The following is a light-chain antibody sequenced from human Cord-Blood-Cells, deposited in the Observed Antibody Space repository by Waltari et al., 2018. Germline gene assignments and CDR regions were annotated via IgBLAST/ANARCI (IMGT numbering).Light chain of an antibody. CDR1: QSVSSY. Sequence: DIVLTQSPATLSLSPGERATLSCRASQSVSSYLAWYQQKPGQAPRLLIYDASNSATGIPARFSGSGSETDFTLTISSLEPEDFAVYYCQQRSNWPLTFGGGTKVEIK. V-gene: IGKV3-11*01. J-gene: IGKJ4*01. CDR2: DAS. CDR3: QQRSNWPLT.